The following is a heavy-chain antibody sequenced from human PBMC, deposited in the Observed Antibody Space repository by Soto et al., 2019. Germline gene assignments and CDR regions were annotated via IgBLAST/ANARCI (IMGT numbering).Heavy chain of an antibody. CDR1: GFSLSTSGMC. V-gene: IGHV2-70*11. CDR2: IDWDDDK. J-gene: IGHJ4*02. D-gene: IGHD1-7*01. CDR3: ARILAGTTFFDY. Sequence: SGPTLXNPTQTLTLTCTFSGFSLSTSGMCVSWIRQPPGKALEWLARIDWDDDKYYSTSLKTRLTISKDTSKNQVVLTMTNMDPVDTATYYCARILAGTTFFDYWGQGTLVTVSS.